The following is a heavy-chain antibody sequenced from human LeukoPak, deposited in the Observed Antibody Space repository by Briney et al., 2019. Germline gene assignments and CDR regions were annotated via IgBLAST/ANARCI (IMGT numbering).Heavy chain of an antibody. CDR2: IWSGASAG. J-gene: IGHJ6*03. D-gene: IGHD1-1*01. V-gene: IGHV3-33*01. Sequence: GGSLRLSCTASGFSPSDYGMHWVRQAPGKGLEWVALIWSGASAGLYADSVKGRFTISRDGSRNTMYLQMDSLRAEDTAVYHCARDIWNDGNYYMDVWGKGTTVTVSS. CDR1: GFSPSDYG. CDR3: ARDIWNDGNYYMDV.